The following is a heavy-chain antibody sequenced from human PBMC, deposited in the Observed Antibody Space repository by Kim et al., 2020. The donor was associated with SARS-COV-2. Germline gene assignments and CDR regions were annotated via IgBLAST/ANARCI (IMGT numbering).Heavy chain of an antibody. CDR1: GYTFTSYG. Sequence: ASVKVSCKASGYTFTSYGISWVRQAPGQGLEWMGWISAYNGNTNYALKLQGRVTMTTDTSTSTAYMELRSLRSDDTAVYYCARDNYGSGSWYFDYWGQGTLVTVSS. CDR3: ARDNYGSGSWYFDY. CDR2: ISAYNGNT. D-gene: IGHD3-10*01. V-gene: IGHV1-18*01. J-gene: IGHJ4*02.